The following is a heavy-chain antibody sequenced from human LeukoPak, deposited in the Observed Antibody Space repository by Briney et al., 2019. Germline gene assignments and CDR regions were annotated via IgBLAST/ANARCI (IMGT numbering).Heavy chain of an antibody. V-gene: IGHV3-23*01. CDR3: AKARLSTGWAYNDY. Sequence: PGGSLRLSFAASGFTFVNHAMSWVRQAPGKGLEWVSAVVGAGTSTFYADSVKGRFTISRDNSKNTVYLQINSLRAEDTAVYYCAKARLSTGWAYNDYWGQGTLVTVSS. J-gene: IGHJ4*02. CDR1: GFTFVNHA. CDR2: VVGAGTST. D-gene: IGHD6-19*01.